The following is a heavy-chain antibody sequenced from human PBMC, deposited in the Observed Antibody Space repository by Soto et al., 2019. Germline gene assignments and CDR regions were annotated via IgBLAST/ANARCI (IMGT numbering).Heavy chain of an antibody. D-gene: IGHD3-10*01. V-gene: IGHV3-74*01. CDR1: GFHFGPFW. Sequence: GGSLRLSCAASGFHFGPFWMHWVRQAPGKGLVWVSHINSDGSTIVYADSVKGRFTISRDNAKNTLYLQMNSLRVEDTAVYFYARERGLPDIFDIWGQGTMVTVSS. J-gene: IGHJ3*02. CDR2: INSDGSTI. CDR3: ARERGLPDIFDI.